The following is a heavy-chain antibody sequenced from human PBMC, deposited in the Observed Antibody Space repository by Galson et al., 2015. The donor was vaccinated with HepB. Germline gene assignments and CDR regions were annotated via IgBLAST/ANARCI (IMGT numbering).Heavy chain of an antibody. D-gene: IGHD3-10*01. Sequence: SCKASGYTFTSYDINWVRQATGQGLEWMGWMNPNSGNTGYAQKFQGRVTMTRNTSINTAYMELSSLRSEDTAVYYCARVMGLGYYYYYYYMDVWGKGTTVTVSS. CDR1: GYTFTSYD. CDR2: MNPNSGNT. J-gene: IGHJ6*03. CDR3: ARVMGLGYYYYYYYMDV. V-gene: IGHV1-8*01.